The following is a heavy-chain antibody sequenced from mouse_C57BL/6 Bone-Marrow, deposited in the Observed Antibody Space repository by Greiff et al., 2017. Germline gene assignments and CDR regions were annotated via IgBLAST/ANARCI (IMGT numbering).Heavy chain of an antibody. J-gene: IGHJ2*01. D-gene: IGHD6-1*01. CDR2: IRSKSNNYAT. Sequence: EVQLVESGGGLVQPKGSLKLSCAASGFSFNTYAMNWVRQAPGKGLEWVARIRSKSNNYATYYADSVKDRFTISRDDSESMLYLQMNHLKTEDTAMYCCVRHASPYYFDYWGQGTTLTVSS. CDR1: GFSFNTYA. V-gene: IGHV10-1*01. CDR3: VRHASPYYFDY.